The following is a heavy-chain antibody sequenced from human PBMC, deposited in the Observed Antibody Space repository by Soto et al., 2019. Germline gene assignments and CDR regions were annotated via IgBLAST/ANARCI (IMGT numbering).Heavy chain of an antibody. V-gene: IGHV3-30-3*01. CDR2: ISFDGTNK. Sequence: QVQLVESGGGVVQPGRSLRLSYAASGFTFSTYTMHWVRQAPGKGLEWVALISFDGTNKYYADSVKGRFTISRDNSKNTLFLQMNSLRAEDTAVYYCATDPGSGWSPFDYWGQGTLVTVSS. CDR3: ATDPGSGWSPFDY. D-gene: IGHD6-19*01. J-gene: IGHJ4*02. CDR1: GFTFSTYT.